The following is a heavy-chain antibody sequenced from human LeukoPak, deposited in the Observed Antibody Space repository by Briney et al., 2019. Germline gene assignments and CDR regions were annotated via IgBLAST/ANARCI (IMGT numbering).Heavy chain of an antibody. D-gene: IGHD3-10*01. CDR1: GYTFTGYY. J-gene: IGHJ6*03. V-gene: IGHV1-2*06. CDR2: INPNSGGT. CDR3: ASSSGLGDKYYYYMDV. Sequence: ASVKVSCKASGYTFTGYYMHWVRQAPGQGLEWMGRINPNSGGTNYAQKFQGRVTMTRDTSISTAYMELNRLRSDDTAVYYCASSSGLGDKYYYYMDVWGKGTTVTVSS.